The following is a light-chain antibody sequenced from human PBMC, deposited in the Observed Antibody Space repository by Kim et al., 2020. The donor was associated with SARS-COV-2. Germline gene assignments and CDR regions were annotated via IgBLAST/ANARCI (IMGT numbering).Light chain of an antibody. CDR3: ETWESNTHWV. CDR1: SAHRSYI. Sequence: AKLTCTLSSAHRSYIIAWRKQPPGKDPGYLIKLEVSGGANKGSGVRDGYSGSSAGADRYLTISILQSEDEADYYCETWESNTHWVFGGVTQLTA. J-gene: IGLJ7*02. CDR2: LEVSGGA. V-gene: IGLV4-60*03.